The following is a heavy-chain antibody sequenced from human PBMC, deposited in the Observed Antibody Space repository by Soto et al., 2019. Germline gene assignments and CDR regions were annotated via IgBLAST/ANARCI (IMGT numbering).Heavy chain of an antibody. CDR1: GITFSTYR. Sequence: EVQLVESGGGLVQPGGSLRLSCVVSGITFSTYRMHWVRKAPGKGLVWVSHIKSDGTVTHYTDSVRGRFIISRDNAKNTLFLQMNSLRAEDTAVYYCARENYDFWSGYYLDYWCQGTLVTVSS. CDR3: ARENYDFWSGYYLDY. V-gene: IGHV3-74*01. D-gene: IGHD3-3*01. CDR2: IKSDGTVT. J-gene: IGHJ4*02.